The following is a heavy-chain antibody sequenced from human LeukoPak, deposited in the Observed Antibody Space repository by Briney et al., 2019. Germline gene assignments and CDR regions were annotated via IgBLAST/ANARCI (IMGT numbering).Heavy chain of an antibody. Sequence: GGSLRLSCAASGFTFSNFWMSWVRQAPGKGLEGVANINRDGSEKNYVDSVKGRFTISRDNAKNSLYLQMYSLRAEDTAVYYCATKATPARANPFDYWGQGTLATVSS. V-gene: IGHV3-7*01. J-gene: IGHJ4*02. CDR2: INRDGSEK. CDR3: ATKATPARANPFDY. D-gene: IGHD2-15*01. CDR1: GFTFSNFW.